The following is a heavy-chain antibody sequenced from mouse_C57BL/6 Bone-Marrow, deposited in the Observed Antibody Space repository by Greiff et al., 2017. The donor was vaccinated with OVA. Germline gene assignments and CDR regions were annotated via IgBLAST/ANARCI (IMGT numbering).Heavy chain of an antibody. J-gene: IGHJ4*01. V-gene: IGHV1-18*01. CDR2: INPNNGGT. CDR1: GYTFTDYN. CDR3: ARDPFITTDYAMDY. Sequence: EVQLQQSGPELVKPGASVKIPCKASGYTFTDYNMDWVKQSHGKSLEWIGDINPNNGGTIYNQKFKGKATLTVDKSSSTAYMELRSLTSEDTAVYYCARDPFITTDYAMDYWGQGTSVTVSS. D-gene: IGHD1-1*01.